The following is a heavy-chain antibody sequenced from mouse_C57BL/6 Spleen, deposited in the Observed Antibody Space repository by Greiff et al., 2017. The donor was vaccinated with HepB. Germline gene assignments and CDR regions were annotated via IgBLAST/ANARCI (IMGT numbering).Heavy chain of an antibody. D-gene: IGHD2-4*01. Sequence: EVKLLESGPELVKPGASVKIPCKASGYTFTDYNMDWVKQSHGKSLEWIGDINPNNGGTIYNQKFKGKATLTVDKSSSTAYMELRSLTSEDTAVYYCARGNDYGGYYFDYWGQGTTLTVSS. CDR2: INPNNGGT. J-gene: IGHJ2*01. CDR3: ARGNDYGGYYFDY. CDR1: GYTFTDYN. V-gene: IGHV1-18*01.